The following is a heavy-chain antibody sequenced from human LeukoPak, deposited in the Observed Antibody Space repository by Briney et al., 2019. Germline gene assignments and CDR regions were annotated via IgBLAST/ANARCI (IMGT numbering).Heavy chain of an antibody. J-gene: IGHJ4*02. D-gene: IGHD6-19*01. CDR2: ISAYNGNT. CDR3: ARRPEGIAVAGTWVDY. V-gene: IGHV1-18*01. CDR1: GYTFTSHG. Sequence: ASVKVSYKASGYTFTSHGISWVRQAPGQGLEWMGWISAYNGNTNYAQKLQGRVTMTTDTSTSTAYMELRSLRSDDTAVYYCARRPEGIAVAGTWVDYWGQGTLVTVSS.